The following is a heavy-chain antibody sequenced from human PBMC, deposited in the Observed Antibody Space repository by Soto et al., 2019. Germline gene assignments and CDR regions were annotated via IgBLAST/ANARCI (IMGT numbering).Heavy chain of an antibody. D-gene: IGHD6-6*01. CDR1: GFTVSGNY. Sequence: EVQLVETGGGLIQPGGSLRLSCAAYGFTVSGNYMSWVRQAPGKGLEWDSVIYNGGGTYYADSVKGRFTISRDNSKNTLYLQMNSLRAEDTAVYYCASTRGSSYDYWGQGTLVTVSS. CDR2: IYNGGGT. CDR3: ASTRGSSYDY. V-gene: IGHV3-53*02. J-gene: IGHJ4*02.